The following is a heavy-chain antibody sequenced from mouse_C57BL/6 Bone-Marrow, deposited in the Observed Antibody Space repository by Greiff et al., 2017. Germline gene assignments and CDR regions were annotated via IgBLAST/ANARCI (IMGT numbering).Heavy chain of an antibody. J-gene: IGHJ1*03. V-gene: IGHV1-39*01. CDR2: INPNYGTT. Sequence: EVQLVESGPELVKPGASVKISCKASGYSFTDYNLNWVKQSNGKSLEWIGVINPNYGTTSYNQKFKGKATLTVDQSSSTAYMQLNSLTSEDSAVYYCARYPYYGSSPWYFDVWGTGTTVTVSS. CDR1: GYSFTDYN. D-gene: IGHD1-1*01. CDR3: ARYPYYGSSPWYFDV.